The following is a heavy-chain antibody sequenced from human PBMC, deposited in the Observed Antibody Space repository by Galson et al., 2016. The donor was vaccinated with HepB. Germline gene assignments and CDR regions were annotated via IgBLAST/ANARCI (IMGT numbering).Heavy chain of an antibody. V-gene: IGHV4-4*02. Sequence: LSLTCAVSGGSISNNNWWRWVRQAPGKGLEWIGDIYHTGSVNCNPSLKSRVIISLDKSKNQFALQLSSVTAADTAVYYCARWSCSGGTCYTSDYWGQGTLVTVSS. J-gene: IGHJ4*02. CDR2: IYHTGSV. CDR1: GGSISNNNW. D-gene: IGHD2-15*01. CDR3: ARWSCSGGTCYTSDY.